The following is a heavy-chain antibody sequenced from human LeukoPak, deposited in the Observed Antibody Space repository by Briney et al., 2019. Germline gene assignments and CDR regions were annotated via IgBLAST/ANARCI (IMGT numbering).Heavy chain of an antibody. Sequence: SGPTLVKPTQTLTLTFTFSGFSLTTSGVGVGWIRQPPGKALEWLALINWDDQKVYSPSLQSRLSITKDTSKNQVVLTMANVDPVDTATYYCAHRRDSSGYQYRYWFAPWGQGTLVTVSS. CDR3: AHRRDSSGYQYRYWFAP. CDR1: GFSLTTSGVG. J-gene: IGHJ5*02. D-gene: IGHD3-22*01. V-gene: IGHV2-5*02. CDR2: INWDDQK.